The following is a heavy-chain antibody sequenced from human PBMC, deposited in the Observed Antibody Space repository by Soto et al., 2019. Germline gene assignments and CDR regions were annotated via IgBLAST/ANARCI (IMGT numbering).Heavy chain of an antibody. V-gene: IGHV4-59*01. CDR3: ARVWRRGWHFDL. CDR1: GGTISSYY. Sequence: QVQLQESGPGLVKPSETLSLTCSVSGGTISSYYWSWIRQPPGKGLEWIGYISDTGRPTYSPSLKSRLTISVDASKNQVSLNLTSVTAADTAMYYCARVWRRGWHFDLWGRGTLATVSS. CDR2: ISDTGRP. D-gene: IGHD1-1*01. J-gene: IGHJ2*01.